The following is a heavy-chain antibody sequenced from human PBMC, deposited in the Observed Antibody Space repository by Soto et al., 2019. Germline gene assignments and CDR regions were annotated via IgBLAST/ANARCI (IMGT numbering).Heavy chain of an antibody. CDR3: ASPLWSSGFGEVFDC. V-gene: IGHV3-33*01. Sequence: QVQLVESGGGVAQPGGSLRLSCAASGFSFGTYFMHWVRQAPGKGLEWVAVSWYDGSNEWYADSVKGRFTISRDNSKNTLYLQTNSLRAEDTAVYYCASPLWSSGFGEVFDCWGQGTLVTVSS. CDR2: SWYDGSNE. J-gene: IGHJ4*02. CDR1: GFSFGTYF. D-gene: IGHD3-16*01.